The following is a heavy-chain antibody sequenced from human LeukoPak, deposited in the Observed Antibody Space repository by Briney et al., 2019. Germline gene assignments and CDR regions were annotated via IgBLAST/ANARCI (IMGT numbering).Heavy chain of an antibody. CDR1: SGSISSYY. J-gene: IGHJ6*03. V-gene: IGHV4-59*01. CDR2: IYYSGST. Sequence: PSETLSLTCTVSSGSISSYYWSWIRQPPGKGLEWIGYIYYSGSTNYNPSLKSRVTISVDTSKNQFSLKLSSVTAADTAVYYCARYSASYAMDVWGKGTTVTVSS. D-gene: IGHD6-13*01. CDR3: ARYSASYAMDV.